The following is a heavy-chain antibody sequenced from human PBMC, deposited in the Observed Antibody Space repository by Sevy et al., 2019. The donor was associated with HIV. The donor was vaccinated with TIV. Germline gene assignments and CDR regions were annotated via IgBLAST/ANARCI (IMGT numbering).Heavy chain of an antibody. V-gene: IGHV3-7*03. CDR3: AKERYYDSSGYWPVGY. D-gene: IGHD3-22*01. Sequence: GGSLRLSCAGSGFSFSSYWMSWVRQAPGKGLEWVANIKQDGSEKDYVDSVKGRFTISRDNSKNTLYLQMNSLRAEDTAVYYCAKERYYDSSGYWPVGYWGQGTLVTVSS. CDR1: GFSFSSYW. CDR2: IKQDGSEK. J-gene: IGHJ4*02.